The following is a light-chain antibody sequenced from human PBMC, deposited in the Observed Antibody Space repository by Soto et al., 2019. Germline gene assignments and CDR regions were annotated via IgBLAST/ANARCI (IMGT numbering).Light chain of an antibody. Sequence: QSVLTQPASVSGSPGQSITISCTGTSSDVGGYDYVSWYQLHPGKAPKLMVFEASNRPSGVSYRFSGSKSGNTASLTISGLQAEDEADYFCSSYSIRTAYLFGTGTKVTV. J-gene: IGLJ1*01. V-gene: IGLV2-14*01. CDR3: SSYSIRTAYL. CDR1: SSDVGGYDY. CDR2: EAS.